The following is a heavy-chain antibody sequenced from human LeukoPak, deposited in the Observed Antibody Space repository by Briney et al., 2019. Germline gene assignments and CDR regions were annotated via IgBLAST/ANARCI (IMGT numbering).Heavy chain of an antibody. CDR2: ISGDATT. CDR1: GFTVSGNY. D-gene: IGHD1-14*01. Sequence: PGGSLRLSCAASGFTVSGNYISWVRQAPGKGLEWASLISGDATTYYADPVKGRFTISRDNSKNTVYLQMYSLRPEDTAVYYCARDVPPYLTSPWGLDVWGQGTTVTVSS. V-gene: IGHV3-66*01. CDR3: ARDVPPYLTSPWGLDV. J-gene: IGHJ6*02.